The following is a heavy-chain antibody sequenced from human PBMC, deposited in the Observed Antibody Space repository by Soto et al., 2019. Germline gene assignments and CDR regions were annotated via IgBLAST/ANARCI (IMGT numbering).Heavy chain of an antibody. Sequence: SETLSLTCAVYGGSFSGYYWSWIRQPPGKGLEWIGEINHSGSTNYNPSLKSRVTISVDTSKNQFSLKLSSVTAADTAVYYCARGRLDYYDSSGYYRSPRPTDGYFDYWGQGTLVTVS. CDR2: INHSGST. CDR3: ARGRLDYYDSSGYYRSPRPTDGYFDY. CDR1: GGSFSGYY. J-gene: IGHJ4*02. V-gene: IGHV4-34*01. D-gene: IGHD3-22*01.